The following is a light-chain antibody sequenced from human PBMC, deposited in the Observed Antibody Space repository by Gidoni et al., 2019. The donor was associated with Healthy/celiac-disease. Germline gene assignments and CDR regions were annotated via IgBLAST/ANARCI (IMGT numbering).Light chain of an antibody. CDR3: QAWDSSHVV. V-gene: IGLV3-1*01. CDR1: KLGDTY. CDR2: QDS. Sequence: SYELTQPPSVSVSPGQTASITCSGDKLGDTYAFWYQQQPGQSPVLVIYQDSKRPSGIPARFSGSNSGNTATLTISGTHAMDEADYYCQAWDSSHVVFGGGTKLTVL. J-gene: IGLJ2*01.